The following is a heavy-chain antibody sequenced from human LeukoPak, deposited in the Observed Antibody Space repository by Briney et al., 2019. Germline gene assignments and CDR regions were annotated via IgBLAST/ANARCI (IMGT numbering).Heavy chain of an antibody. V-gene: IGHV3-7*01. CDR1: GFTFSSCW. J-gene: IGHJ4*02. CDR3: ARDLNWETY. D-gene: IGHD7-27*01. CDR2: IKADGSQI. Sequence: PGGSLRLSCAASGFTFSSCWMNWFRQAPGKGLEWVANIKADGSQIYYVDSVKGRFTISRDNAKNSLYLQMNSLRAEDTAVYYCARDLNWETYWGQGTLVSVSS.